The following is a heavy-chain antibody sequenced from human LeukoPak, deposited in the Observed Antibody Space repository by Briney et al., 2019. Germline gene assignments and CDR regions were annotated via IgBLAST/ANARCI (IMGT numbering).Heavy chain of an antibody. Sequence: SETLSLTCAVYGGSFSGYYWTWIRQPPGKGLEWIGEINHSETTNYSPSLESRVTMSVDTSMNQFSLKVRSVTAADTAVYYCARGLDGQRRVVDYWGQGTLVTVSS. CDR2: INHSETT. V-gene: IGHV4-34*01. J-gene: IGHJ4*02. D-gene: IGHD6-25*01. CDR3: ARGLDGQRRVVDY. CDR1: GGSFSGYY.